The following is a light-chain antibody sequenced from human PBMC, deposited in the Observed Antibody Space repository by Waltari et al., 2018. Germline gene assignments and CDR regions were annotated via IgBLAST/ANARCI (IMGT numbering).Light chain of an antibody. V-gene: IGLV1-40*01. J-gene: IGLJ1*01. CDR2: GDN. CDR3: QSYGGSLSASRV. CDR1: SSNLGAGYD. Sequence: QSVLTQPPSVSGAPGQTVTIPCTGSSSNLGAGYDIHLYHQIPGTAPKLLSYGDNNRPSGVPDRFSGSTSGTSASLAITGLQAEDEADYYCQSYGGSLSASRVFGTGTKVTVL.